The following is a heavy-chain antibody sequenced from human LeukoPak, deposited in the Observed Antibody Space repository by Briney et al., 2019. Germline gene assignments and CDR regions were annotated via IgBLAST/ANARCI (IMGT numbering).Heavy chain of an antibody. V-gene: IGHV3-23*01. Sequence: GGSLRLSCAASGFTFSSYAMSWFRQAPAKGLEWVSAISGSGGSTYYADSVKGRFTISRDNSKNTLYLQMNSLRAEDTAVYYCAKGGSGWYSEVIPDYWGQGTLVTVSS. CDR3: AKGGSGWYSEVIPDY. CDR1: GFTFSSYA. CDR2: ISGSGGST. J-gene: IGHJ4*02. D-gene: IGHD6-19*01.